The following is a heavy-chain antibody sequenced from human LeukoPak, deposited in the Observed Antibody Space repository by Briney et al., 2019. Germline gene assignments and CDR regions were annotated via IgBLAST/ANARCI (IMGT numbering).Heavy chain of an antibody. D-gene: IGHD4-11*01. CDR3: ARAQRKGYSNSEIGY. V-gene: IGHV1-2*02. J-gene: IGHJ4*02. CDR2: INPNSGGT. Sequence: ASVKVSCKASGYTFTGYYMHWVRQAPGQGLEWMGWINPNSGGTNYAQKFQGRVTITRDTSISTAYMELSRLRSDDTAVYYCARAQRKGYSNSEIGYWGQGTLVTVSS. CDR1: GYTFTGYY.